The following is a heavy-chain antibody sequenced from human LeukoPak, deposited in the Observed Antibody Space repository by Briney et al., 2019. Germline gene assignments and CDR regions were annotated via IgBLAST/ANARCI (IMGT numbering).Heavy chain of an antibody. CDR1: GGSFSGYY. D-gene: IGHD3-22*01. V-gene: IGHV4-34*01. Sequence: SETLSLTCAVYGGSFSGYYWSWIRQPPGKGLEWIGEINHSGSTNYNPSLKGRVTISVDTSKNQFSLKLSSVTAADTAVYYCAREYYYDSSGYYQVSDYWGQGTLVTVSS. CDR3: AREYYYDSSGYYQVSDY. CDR2: INHSGST. J-gene: IGHJ4*02.